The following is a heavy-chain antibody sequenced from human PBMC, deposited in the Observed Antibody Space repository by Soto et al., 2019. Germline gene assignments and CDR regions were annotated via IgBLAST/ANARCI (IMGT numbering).Heavy chain of an antibody. J-gene: IGHJ5*02. CDR1: CGSISSSSYY. CDR3: ARTRTIFGVVVLGFDP. V-gene: IGHV4-39*01. CDR2: IYYSGST. D-gene: IGHD3-3*01. Sequence: SETLSLTCTVSCGSISSSSYYWGWIRQPPGKGLEWIGSIYYSGSTYYNPSLKSRVTISVDTSKNQFSLKLSSVTAADTAVYYCARTRTIFGVVVLGFDPWGQGTLVTVSS.